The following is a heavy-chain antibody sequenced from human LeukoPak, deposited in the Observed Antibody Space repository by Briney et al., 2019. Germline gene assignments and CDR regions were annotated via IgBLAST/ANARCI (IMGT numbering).Heavy chain of an antibody. CDR1: GGSISGFF. D-gene: IGHD3-10*01. Sequence: SETLSLTCTVSGGSISGFFWSWTRQSPGKGPEYIGYIYYSGTTDYNPTLKSRVSMPVDTSKNQFFLNLTSVTAADTAIYYCARVGYGSGSWGWFDPWGQGTLVTVSS. J-gene: IGHJ5*02. CDR2: IYYSGTT. V-gene: IGHV4-59*01. CDR3: ARVGYGSGSWGWFDP.